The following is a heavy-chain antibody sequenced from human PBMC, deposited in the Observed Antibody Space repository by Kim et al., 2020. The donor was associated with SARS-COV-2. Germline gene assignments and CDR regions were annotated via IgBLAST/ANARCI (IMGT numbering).Heavy chain of an antibody. J-gene: IGHJ4*02. CDR1: GFTFYTYA. V-gene: IGHV3-23*01. CDR2: VSDSGGST. D-gene: IGHD3-10*01. Sequence: GGSLRLSCAASGFTFYTYAMSWVRLAPGKGLEWVSAVSDSGGSTYYTDSVKGRFTISRDNSKNTLYLQMNSLRVEDTAVYYCATHRGSGAYYNLFDYWGQGTLVTVSS. CDR3: ATHRGSGAYYNLFDY.